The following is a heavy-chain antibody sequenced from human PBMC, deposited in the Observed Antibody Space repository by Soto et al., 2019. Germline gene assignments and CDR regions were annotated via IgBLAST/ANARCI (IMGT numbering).Heavy chain of an antibody. D-gene: IGHD3-3*01. CDR1: GYTFTSYG. Sequence: QVQLVQSGAEVKKPGASVKVSCKASGYTFTSYGISWVRQAPGQGLEWMGWISAYNGNTNYAQKLQGRVTMTTDTSTSTAYMELRSLRSDDTAVYYCPRDAPVLRFLEWLPPSAYWGQGTLVTVSS. CDR2: ISAYNGNT. J-gene: IGHJ4*02. CDR3: PRDAPVLRFLEWLPPSAY. V-gene: IGHV1-18*01.